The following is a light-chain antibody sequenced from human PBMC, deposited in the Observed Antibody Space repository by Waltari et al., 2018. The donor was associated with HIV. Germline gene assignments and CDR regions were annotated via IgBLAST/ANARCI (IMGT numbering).Light chain of an antibody. Sequence: QSALTQPASVSGSPGQSITISCTGTSSDVGSYNLVSWYQQHPGKAPKLMIYEVSKRPSGVSNRFSGSKSGNTASLTISGHQAEDEADYYCCSYAGSSTWVFGGGTKLTVL. J-gene: IGLJ3*02. V-gene: IGLV2-23*02. CDR2: EVS. CDR3: CSYAGSSTWV. CDR1: SSDVGSYNL.